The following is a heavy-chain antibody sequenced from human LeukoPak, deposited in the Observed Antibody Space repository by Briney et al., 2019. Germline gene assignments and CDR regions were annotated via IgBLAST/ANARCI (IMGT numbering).Heavy chain of an antibody. D-gene: IGHD1-1*01. CDR2: IHHSGST. CDR3: AKGPREGTEYNCFDP. CDR1: GDSVSSGDYY. J-gene: IGHJ5*02. Sequence: PSETLSLTCSVSGDSVSSGDYYWNWIRQPPGKELEWIGYIHHSGSTNYNPSLNSRVTISLDTSKNHFSLRLTSVTAADTAVYFYAKGPREGTEYNCFDPWGQGTLVTVSS. V-gene: IGHV4-61*03.